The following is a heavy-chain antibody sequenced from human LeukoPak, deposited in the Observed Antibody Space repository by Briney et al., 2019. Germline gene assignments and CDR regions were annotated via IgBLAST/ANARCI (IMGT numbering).Heavy chain of an antibody. D-gene: IGHD1-26*01. CDR1: GFTFSSYE. V-gene: IGHV3-48*03. CDR3: ARGDSGSYYFDY. Sequence: GGSLRLSCAASGFTFSSYEMNWVRQAPGKGLEWVSYISSSGSTIYYADSVKGRFTISRDNAKNSLYLQINSLRAEDTAVYYCARGDSGSYYFDYWGQGTLVTVSS. CDR2: ISSSGSTI. J-gene: IGHJ4*02.